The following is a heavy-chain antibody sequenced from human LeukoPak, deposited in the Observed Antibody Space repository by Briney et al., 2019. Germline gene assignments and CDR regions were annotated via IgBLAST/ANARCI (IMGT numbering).Heavy chain of an antibody. D-gene: IGHD3-9*01. CDR1: GGTFSSYA. CDR2: IIPIFGTA. J-gene: IGHJ4*02. CDR3: AGGYDILTGSNFDY. V-gene: IGHV1-69*05. Sequence: SVKVSCKASGGTFSSYAISWVRQAPGQGLEWMGGIIPIFGTANYAQKFQGRVTITTDESTSTAYMELSSLRSEDTAVYYCAGGYDILTGSNFDYWGQGTLVTVSS.